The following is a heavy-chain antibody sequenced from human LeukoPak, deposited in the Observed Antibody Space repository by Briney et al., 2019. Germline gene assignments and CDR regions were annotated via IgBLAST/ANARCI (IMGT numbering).Heavy chain of an antibody. J-gene: IGHJ4*02. D-gene: IGHD2-15*01. CDR1: GGSISSYF. CDR3: ARGYYYFDY. V-gene: IGHV4-59*08. Sequence: PSETLSLTCTVSGGSISSYFWSWIRQPPGKGLEWVGYIYYSGSTNYNPSLKSRVTISIDKSKTQFSLRLSSVTAADTAVYYCARGYYYFDYWGQGTLVTVSS. CDR2: IYYSGST.